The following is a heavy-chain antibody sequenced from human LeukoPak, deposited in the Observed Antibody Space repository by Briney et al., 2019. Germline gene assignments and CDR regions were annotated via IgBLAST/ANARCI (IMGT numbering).Heavy chain of an antibody. Sequence: GGSLRLSCAAYGFTFSSYWMHWVRQAPGKGLLWVSRLSPDESTTAYADSVKGRFTISRDNAKNTLYLQMNSLRAEDTAVYYCVRGTYGYNYGYLDYWGQGTLVTVSS. V-gene: IGHV3-74*01. CDR1: GFTFSSYW. CDR3: VRGTYGYNYGYLDY. J-gene: IGHJ4*02. D-gene: IGHD5-24*01. CDR2: LSPDESTT.